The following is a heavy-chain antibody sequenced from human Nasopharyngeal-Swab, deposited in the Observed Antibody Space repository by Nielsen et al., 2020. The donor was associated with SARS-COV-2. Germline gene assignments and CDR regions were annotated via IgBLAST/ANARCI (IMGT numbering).Heavy chain of an antibody. CDR2: ITPTSGGT. J-gene: IGHJ4*02. CDR3: ARAAGIVVVPDYDY. D-gene: IGHD2-2*01. CDR1: GYTFTDYY. Sequence: ASVQVSCKASGYTFTDYYMHWVRQAPGQGLDSMGRITPTSGGTNYAQKFQARVTMTRDTSISTAYMELSRLRSDDTAVYYCARAAGIVVVPDYDYWGQGTLVTVSS. V-gene: IGHV1-2*06.